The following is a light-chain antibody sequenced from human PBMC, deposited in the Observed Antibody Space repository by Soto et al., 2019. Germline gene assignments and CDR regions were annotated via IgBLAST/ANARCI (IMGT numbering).Light chain of an antibody. CDR2: EGS. CDR3: CPYAGSSTHVV. V-gene: IGLV2-23*01. Sequence: QSVLTQPASVSGSPGQSITISCTGTSSDVGSYNLVSWYQQHPGKAPKLMIYEGSKRPSGVSNRFSGSKSGNTASLTISGLQADDEADYYCCPYAGSSTHVVFGGGTQLPVL. J-gene: IGLJ2*01. CDR1: SSDVGSYNL.